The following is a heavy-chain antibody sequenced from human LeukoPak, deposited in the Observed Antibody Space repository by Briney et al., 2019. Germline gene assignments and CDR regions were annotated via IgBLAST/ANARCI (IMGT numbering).Heavy chain of an antibody. Sequence: PGGSLRLSCAVSEITLSNYGMSWVRQAPGKGLEWVAGISGSGGSTNYADSVKGRFSIFRDNPKNTLYLQMNSLRAEDTAVYFCAKRGVVIRVILVGFHKEAYYFDSWGQGALVTVSS. D-gene: IGHD3-22*01. J-gene: IGHJ4*02. CDR1: EITLSNYG. V-gene: IGHV3-23*01. CDR3: AKRGVVIRVILVGFHKEAYYFDS. CDR2: ISGSGGST.